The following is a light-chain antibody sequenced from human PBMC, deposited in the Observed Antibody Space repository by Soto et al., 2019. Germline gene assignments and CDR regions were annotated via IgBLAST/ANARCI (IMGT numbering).Light chain of an antibody. J-gene: IGKJ1*01. Sequence: EVVMTQSPATLSVSPGERVTLSCRASQSINAHLAWYQQKPGQAPRLLIHGASTRATGIPARFSGSGFGTEFIPTISSIQSEDFAVNYSKQYNTWIWTCGQGTKVEIQ. CDR2: GAS. CDR3: KQYNTWIWT. V-gene: IGKV3-15*01. CDR1: QSINAH.